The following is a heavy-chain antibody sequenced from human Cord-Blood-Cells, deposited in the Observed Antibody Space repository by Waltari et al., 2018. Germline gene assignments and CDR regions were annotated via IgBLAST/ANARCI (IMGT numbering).Heavy chain of an antibody. J-gene: IGHJ5*02. CDR3: ARGKIAARPRNWFDP. Sequence: QVQPQQWGAGLLKPSETLSLTCPVYGGSFRGYYWSWIRLPPGKGLEWIGEINHSGSTNYNPSLKSRITISVDTSKNQFSLKLSSVTAADTAVYYCARGKIAARPRNWFDPWGQGTLVTVSS. D-gene: IGHD6-6*01. CDR2: INHSGST. CDR1: GGSFRGYY. V-gene: IGHV4-34*01.